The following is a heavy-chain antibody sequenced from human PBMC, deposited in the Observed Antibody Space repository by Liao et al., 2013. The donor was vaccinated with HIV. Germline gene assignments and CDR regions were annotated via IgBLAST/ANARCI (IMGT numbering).Heavy chain of an antibody. J-gene: IGHJ5*02. CDR1: GGSISSGSYC. CDR2: IYTGGST. CDR3: AREVIAARTRWFDP. V-gene: IGHV4-61*02. D-gene: IGHD6-6*01. Sequence: QVQLQESGPGLVKPSQTLSLTCTVSGGSISSGSYCWSWIRQPAGKGLEWIGRIYTGGSTNYNPSLKSRVTISLDTSKNHFSLQLSSVTAADTAVYYCAREVIAARTRWFDPWGQGTLVTVSS.